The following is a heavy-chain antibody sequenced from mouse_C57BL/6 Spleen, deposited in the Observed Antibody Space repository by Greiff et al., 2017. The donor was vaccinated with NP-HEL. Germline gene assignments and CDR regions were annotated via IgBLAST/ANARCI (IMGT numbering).Heavy chain of an antibody. J-gene: IGHJ1*03. D-gene: IGHD1-1*01. CDR3: ARATVVATDWYFDV. V-gene: IGHV5-12*01. Sequence: EVKLVESGGGLVQPGGSLKLSCAASGFTFSDYYMYWVRQTPEKRLEWVAYISNGGGSTYYPDTVKGRFTISRDNAKNTLYLQMSRLKSEDTAMYYCARATVVATDWYFDVWGTGTTVTVSS. CDR1: GFTFSDYY. CDR2: ISNGGGST.